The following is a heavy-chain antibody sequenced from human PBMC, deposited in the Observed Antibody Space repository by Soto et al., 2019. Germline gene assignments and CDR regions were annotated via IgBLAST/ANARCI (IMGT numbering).Heavy chain of an antibody. D-gene: IGHD2-2*02. CDR1: GGSFSEYY. J-gene: IGHJ4*02. CDR2: INYSVST. V-gene: IGHV4-34*09. CDR3: ARFDCSSTSCYIEY. Sequence: PSETLSLTCAVYGGSFSEYYWSWIRQPPGKGLEWIGYINYSVSTNYNPSLKSRVTISVDTSKNQFSLKLSSVTAADTAVYYCARFDCSSTSCYIEYWGQGTLVTV.